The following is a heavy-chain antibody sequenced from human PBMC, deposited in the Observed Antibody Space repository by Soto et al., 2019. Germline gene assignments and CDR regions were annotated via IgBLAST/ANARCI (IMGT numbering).Heavy chain of an antibody. CDR3: APFHGLGIYSPWFDP. J-gene: IGHJ5*02. Sequence: EVQLLESGGGLVQPGGSLRLSCVASGIIFGSYDMSWVRQAPGKGLEWVSAVRVSDSRTFYADSVRGRFTISRDNSKNTLYLQMNSLRAEDTAVFYCAPFHGLGIYSPWFDPWGQGTLITVSS. V-gene: IGHV3-23*01. CDR2: VRVSDSRT. CDR1: GIIFGSYD. D-gene: IGHD3-10*01.